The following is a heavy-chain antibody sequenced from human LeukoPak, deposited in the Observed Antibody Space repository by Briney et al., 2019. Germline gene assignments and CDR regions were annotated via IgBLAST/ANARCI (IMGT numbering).Heavy chain of an antibody. D-gene: IGHD1-1*01. CDR1: GLTFSEYA. CDR2: ITAGGSHT. V-gene: IGHV3-23*01. CDR3: ANLNVP. J-gene: IGHJ5*02. Sequence: GGSLSLSCTASGLTFSEYAMTWVRQAPGKGLEWVSTITAGGSHTYYPDSVKGRFTISRDNSKNTLYLQMNSLRVEDTAVYYCANLNVPWGQGTLVTVSS.